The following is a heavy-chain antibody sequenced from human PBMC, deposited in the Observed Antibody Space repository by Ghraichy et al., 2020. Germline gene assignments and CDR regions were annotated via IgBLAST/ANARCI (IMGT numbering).Heavy chain of an antibody. D-gene: IGHD3-9*01. CDR1: GGSISSGGYY. Sequence: SETLSLTCTVSGGSISSGGYYWSWIRQHPGKGLEWIGYIYYSGSTYYNPSLKSRVTISVDTSKNQFSLKLSSVTAADTAVYYCARGNDILTGYYRGMDVWGQGTTVTVSS. CDR2: IYYSGST. CDR3: ARGNDILTGYYRGMDV. J-gene: IGHJ6*02. V-gene: IGHV4-31*03.